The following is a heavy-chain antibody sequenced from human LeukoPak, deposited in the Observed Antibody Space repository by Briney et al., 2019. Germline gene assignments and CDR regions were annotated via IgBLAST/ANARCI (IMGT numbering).Heavy chain of an antibody. CDR1: GFTFSSYG. D-gene: IGHD3-10*01. Sequence: GGSLRLSCAASGFTFSSYGMHWVRQAPGKGLEWVAVISYDGSNKYYADSVKGRFTISRDNSKNTLYLQMNSLRAEDTAVYYCAKDITMVLWGQGTPVTVSS. J-gene: IGHJ4*02. CDR3: AKDITMVL. V-gene: IGHV3-30*18. CDR2: ISYDGSNK.